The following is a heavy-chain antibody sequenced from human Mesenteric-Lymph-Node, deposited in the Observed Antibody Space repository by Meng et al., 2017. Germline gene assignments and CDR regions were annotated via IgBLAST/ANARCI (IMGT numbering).Heavy chain of an antibody. J-gene: IGHJ3*02. CDR1: GYSISSGYY. CDR2: IYHSGST. CDR3: ARVPVYYYDSSGYPQRGDAFDI. Sequence: SETLSLTCTVSGYSISSGYYWGWIRQPPGKGLEWIGSIYHSGSTNYNPSLKSRVTISVDTSKNQFSLKLSSVTAADTAVYYCARVPVYYYDSSGYPQRGDAFDIWGQGTMVTVSS. V-gene: IGHV4-38-2*02. D-gene: IGHD3-22*01.